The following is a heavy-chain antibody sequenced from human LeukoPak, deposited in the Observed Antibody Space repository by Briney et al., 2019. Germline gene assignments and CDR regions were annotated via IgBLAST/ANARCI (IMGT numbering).Heavy chain of an antibody. J-gene: IGHJ4*02. CDR2: IYYSGST. D-gene: IGHD3-22*01. V-gene: IGHV4-39*01. CDR1: GGSISGSSYY. Sequence: PSETLSLTCTVSGGSISGSSYYWGWIRQPPGKGLEWIGSIYYSGSTYYNPSLKSRVTISVDTSKNQFSLKLSSVTAADTAVYYCASHDTYYYDSSSPFFDYWGQGTLVTVSS. CDR3: ASHDTYYYDSSSPFFDY.